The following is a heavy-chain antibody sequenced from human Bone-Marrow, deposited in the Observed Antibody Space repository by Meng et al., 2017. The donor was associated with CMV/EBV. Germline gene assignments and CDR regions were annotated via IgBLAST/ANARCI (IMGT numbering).Heavy chain of an antibody. V-gene: IGHV1-2*02. Sequence: ASLKVSCKATGYTFTDCYILWVRQAPGQGLEWMGWINPSSGGTNYAQKFQGRVTMTRDTSISTADMELNRLTSDDTAVYYCARNRKDYWGQGTMVTVSS. CDR1: GYTFTDCY. CDR3: ARNRKDY. J-gene: IGHJ4*02. CDR2: INPSSGGT.